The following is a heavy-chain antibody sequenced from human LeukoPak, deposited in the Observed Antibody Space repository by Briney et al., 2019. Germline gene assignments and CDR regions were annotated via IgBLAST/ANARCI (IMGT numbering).Heavy chain of an antibody. Sequence: GGSLRLSCAVSGFSLSDYYMTRIRQVPGKGLEWISYIIATGSTTYYADSLKGRLTISRDTAKSFVYLQTNSLRVDDTAVYYCARRTIITPGGFDYWGQGTLVTVSS. CDR2: IIATGSTT. J-gene: IGHJ4*02. CDR3: ARRTIITPGGFDY. CDR1: GFSLSDYY. D-gene: IGHD3-10*01. V-gene: IGHV3-11*01.